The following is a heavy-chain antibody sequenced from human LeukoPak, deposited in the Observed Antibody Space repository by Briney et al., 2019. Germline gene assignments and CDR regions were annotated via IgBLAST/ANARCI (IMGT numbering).Heavy chain of an antibody. CDR1: GFTFSDYY. Sequence: GGSLRLSCAASGFTFSDYYMSWIRQAPGRGLEWVSYISTGSSYTNYADSVKGRFTISRDNAKNSLYLQMNSLRAEDTAVYYCARDVGYSSSFFQVPQGHYYFDYWGQGTLVTVSS. CDR3: ARDVGYSSSFFQVPQGHYYFDY. V-gene: IGHV3-11*06. D-gene: IGHD6-13*01. J-gene: IGHJ4*02. CDR2: ISTGSSYT.